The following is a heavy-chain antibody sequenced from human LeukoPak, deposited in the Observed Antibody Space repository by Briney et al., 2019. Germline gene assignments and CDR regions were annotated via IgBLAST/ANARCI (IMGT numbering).Heavy chain of an antibody. D-gene: IGHD5-18*01. Sequence: GASVKVSCKASGYTFTNYGISWVRQAPGQGLEWMGWISAYNGNTNYAQKLQGRVTMTTDTSTSTAYMELRSLRSDDTAVYYCAKDLEPWIQLWLNWFDPWGQGTLVTVSS. V-gene: IGHV1-18*01. CDR1: GYTFTNYG. J-gene: IGHJ5*02. CDR3: AKDLEPWIQLWLNWFDP. CDR2: ISAYNGNT.